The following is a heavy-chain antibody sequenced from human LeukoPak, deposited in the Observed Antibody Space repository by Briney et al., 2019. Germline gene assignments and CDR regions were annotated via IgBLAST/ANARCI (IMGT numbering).Heavy chain of an antibody. Sequence: GGSLRLSCAASGFTFSSYAMHWVRQAPGKGLEWVAVISYDGSNKYYADSVKGRFTISRDNSKNTLYLQMNSLRAEDTAVYYCAKGEICIAAAGISCAFDPWGQGTLVTVSS. V-gene: IGHV3-30-3*01. CDR3: AKGEICIAAAGISCAFDP. CDR1: GFTFSSYA. CDR2: ISYDGSNK. D-gene: IGHD6-13*01. J-gene: IGHJ5*02.